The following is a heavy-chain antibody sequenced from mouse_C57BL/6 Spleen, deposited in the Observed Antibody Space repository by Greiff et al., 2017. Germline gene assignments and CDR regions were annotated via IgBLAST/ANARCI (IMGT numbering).Heavy chain of an antibody. J-gene: IGHJ1*03. D-gene: IGHD3-3*01. Sequence: EVQLQESGPGLVKPSQSLSLTCSVTGYSITSGYYWNWIRQFPGNKLEWMGYISYDGSNNYNPSLKNRISITRDTSKNQFFLKLNSVTTEDTATYYCAREGDLDWYFDVWGTGTTVTVSS. CDR1: GYSITSGYY. CDR3: AREGDLDWYFDV. CDR2: ISYDGSN. V-gene: IGHV3-6*01.